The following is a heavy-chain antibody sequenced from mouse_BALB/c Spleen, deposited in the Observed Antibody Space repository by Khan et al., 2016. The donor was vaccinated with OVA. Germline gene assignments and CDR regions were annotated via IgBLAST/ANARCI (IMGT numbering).Heavy chain of an antibody. CDR3: ASSSTEYYTMEY. CDR2: IYPYNDDT. Sequence: VRLQQSGPELVKPGASVKMSRKASGYTFTDYVMHWVKQKPGQGLEWIGYIYPYNDDTESAERFKGKATLTLDKSSSTSYMDLSSLTSEDSSVYYCASSSTEYYTMEYWGQGTSVTVSS. V-gene: IGHV1S136*01. J-gene: IGHJ4*01. D-gene: IGHD2-10*02. CDR1: GYTFTDYV.